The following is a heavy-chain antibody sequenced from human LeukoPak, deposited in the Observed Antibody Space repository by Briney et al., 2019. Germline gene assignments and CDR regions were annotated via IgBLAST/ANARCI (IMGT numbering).Heavy chain of an antibody. V-gene: IGHV3-30*04. J-gene: IGHJ3*02. CDR1: GFSFSSYA. Sequence: PGRSLRHSCAASGFSFSSYAMHWVRQAPGKGLEWVTVISFDGNNKYYADSVKGRFTISRDNSKYTLYLEMNSLRTEDTAMYYCASSSAPCSGGSCYSYAFDIWGQGTLVTVSS. CDR2: ISFDGNNK. D-gene: IGHD2-15*01. CDR3: ASSSAPCSGGSCYSYAFDI.